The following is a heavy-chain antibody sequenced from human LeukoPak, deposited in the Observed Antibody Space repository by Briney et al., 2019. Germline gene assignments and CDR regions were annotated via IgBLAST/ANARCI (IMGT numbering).Heavy chain of an antibody. Sequence: SETLSLTCTVSGGAISSSRHSWTWIRQPPGKGLEGIGIIYYNGSTYYNPSLKSRVTISVDTSKNQFSLKLSSVTAADIAVYYCATGKVFPTYDFWSGPIDYWGQGTLVTVSS. CDR3: ATGKVFPTYDFWSGPIDY. V-gene: IGHV4-39*07. D-gene: IGHD3-3*01. CDR2: IYYNGST. J-gene: IGHJ4*02. CDR1: GGAISSSRHS.